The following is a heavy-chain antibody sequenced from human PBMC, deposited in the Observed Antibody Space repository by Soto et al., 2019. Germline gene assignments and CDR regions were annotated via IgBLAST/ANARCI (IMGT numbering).Heavy chain of an antibody. Sequence: SETLSLTCSVSGDSISRIDYYWTWIRQHPEKGLEWIGNIYFRGNTYYSPSLESRLTISVDTSKNQFSLRLTSVTAADTAVYYCAREGGSYDSGGYLIRGAFDIWGQGTMVTVSS. CDR1: GDSISRIDYY. CDR3: AREGGSYDSGGYLIRGAFDI. CDR2: IYFRGNT. V-gene: IGHV4-31*03. J-gene: IGHJ3*02. D-gene: IGHD3-22*01.